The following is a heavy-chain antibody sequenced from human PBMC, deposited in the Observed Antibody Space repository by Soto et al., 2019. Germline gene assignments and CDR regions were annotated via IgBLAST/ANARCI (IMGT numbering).Heavy chain of an antibody. Sequence: QVLLVESGGGLVKPGGSLRLSCAASGFTFRDYYMSWIRAAPGNGLERVSDISSSGSPIYYADSVKGRFTISRDNTKHPLVLQMNCLGAEGTDVYYCAGGGINVVQGGQDGFGFWGQGTTVTVSS. CDR1: GFTFRDYY. CDR2: ISSSGSPI. CDR3: AGGGINVVQGGQDGFGF. J-gene: IGHJ6*02. V-gene: IGHV3-11*01. D-gene: IGHD3-10*01.